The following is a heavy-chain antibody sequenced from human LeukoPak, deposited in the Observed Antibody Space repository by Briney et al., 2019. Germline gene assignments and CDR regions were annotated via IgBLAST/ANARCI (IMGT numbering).Heavy chain of an antibody. D-gene: IGHD5-18*01. V-gene: IGHV3-7*01. CDR2: IQQDGSEK. CDR3: ARCGVTAVSGTNYYYYMDV. Sequence: GVSLRLSCAASGFIFSKYWMTWVRQAPGKGLEWVGYIQQDGSEKYYVDSVEGRFTISRDNAKNSVYLQMNSLRAEDAAVYYCARCGVTAVSGTNYYYYMDVWGRGTAVTVSS. J-gene: IGHJ6*03. CDR1: GFIFSKYW.